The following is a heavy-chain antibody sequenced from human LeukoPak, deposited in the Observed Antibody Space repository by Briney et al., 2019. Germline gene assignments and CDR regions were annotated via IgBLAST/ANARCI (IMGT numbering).Heavy chain of an antibody. CDR1: GGTFSTYA. Sequence: SVKVSCKASGGTFSTYAINWVRQAPGLGLECMGRIIPIFGTADYAQNFQGRVTITADKSTDTAYMELRRLRSEDTAVYYCARGRDFWNGYYDHYYYYMDLWGKGTTVTVSS. V-gene: IGHV1-69*06. CDR3: ARGRDFWNGYYDHYYYYMDL. J-gene: IGHJ6*03. D-gene: IGHD3/OR15-3a*01. CDR2: IIPIFGTA.